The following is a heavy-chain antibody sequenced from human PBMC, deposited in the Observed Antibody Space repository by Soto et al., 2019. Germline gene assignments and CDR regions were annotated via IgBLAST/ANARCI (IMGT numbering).Heavy chain of an antibody. J-gene: IGHJ4*02. CDR3: ARRKTGSFFDY. V-gene: IGHV3-23*01. Sequence: RLSCAASGFTFSTYAMSWVRQAPGKGLEWVSGIGASGAGTYYAESVKGRFTISRDNSKNTLHLQMNSLRAEDTAVYYCARRKTGSFFDYWGQGTLVTVSS. D-gene: IGHD3-10*01. CDR1: GFTFSTYA. CDR2: IGASGAGT.